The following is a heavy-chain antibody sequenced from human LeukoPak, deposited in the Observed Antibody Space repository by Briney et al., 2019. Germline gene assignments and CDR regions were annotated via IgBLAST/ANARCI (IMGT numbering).Heavy chain of an antibody. V-gene: IGHV4-59*01. CDR3: ARDRSLGATDY. Sequence: PSETLSLTCTVSGGSISSYYWSWIRQPPGKGLEWIGYIYYSGSPNYNPSLKSRVTISVDTSKNQFSLKLSSVTAADTAVYYCARDRSLGATDYWGQGTLVTVSS. J-gene: IGHJ4*02. CDR1: GGSISSYY. CDR2: IYYSGSP. D-gene: IGHD1-26*01.